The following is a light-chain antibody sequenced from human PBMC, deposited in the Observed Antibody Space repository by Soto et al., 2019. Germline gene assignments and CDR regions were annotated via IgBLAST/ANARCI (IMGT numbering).Light chain of an antibody. J-gene: IGKJ5*01. V-gene: IGKV4-1*01. CDR2: WAS. CDR3: QQYYTTPIP. Sequence: DIVLTQSPDSLAVSLGERAPITCKSSQSVLYSSNNKDYLAWYQQKPGQPPKLLIYWASTRESGVPDRFSGSGSGTDFTLTISNLQAEDVAVYYCQQYYTTPIPFGQGTRLEIE. CDR1: QSVLYSSNNKDY.